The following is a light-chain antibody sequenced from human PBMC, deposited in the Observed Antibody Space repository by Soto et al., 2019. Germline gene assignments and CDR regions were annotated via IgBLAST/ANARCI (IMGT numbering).Light chain of an antibody. CDR3: QQYNYYWT. CDR2: KAS. CDR1: QSVSNW. J-gene: IGKJ1*01. Sequence: DIQMTQSPSTLSASVGDRVTISCRASQSVSNWLAWYQQKPGKAPKLLIYKASSLESGVPSRFSGSGSGTEFTLTISSLQPDDFATYDGQQYNYYWTFGQGTKVEIK. V-gene: IGKV1-5*03.